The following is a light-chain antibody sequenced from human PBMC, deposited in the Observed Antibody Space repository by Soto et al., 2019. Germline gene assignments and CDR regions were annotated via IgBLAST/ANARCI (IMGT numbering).Light chain of an antibody. CDR1: QRVSSF. CDR3: HQVASSPHT. Sequence: EIVLTQSPGTLSLSPGERATLSCRASQRVSSFLAWYQQKPGQAPRLLIYGVSSRAAGIPDRFSGSGSGTDFTITVSILDPEDFAVYYCHQVASSPHTFGQGTKVEIK. V-gene: IGKV3-20*01. J-gene: IGKJ1*01. CDR2: GVS.